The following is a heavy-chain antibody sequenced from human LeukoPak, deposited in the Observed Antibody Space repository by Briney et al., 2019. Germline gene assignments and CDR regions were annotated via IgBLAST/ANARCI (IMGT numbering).Heavy chain of an antibody. CDR3: ARGYNYRFEY. CDR1: GFTVNSFW. Sequence: GGSLRLSCVVSGFTVNSFWMHWVRQGPGKGLVWVSHINSDGSTTGYADSVKGRFTISRDTAKKTLYLEMNNVRAEDTAVYYCARGYNYRFEYWGQGVLVIVSS. V-gene: IGHV3-74*01. CDR2: INSDGSTT. D-gene: IGHD3-16*01. J-gene: IGHJ4*02.